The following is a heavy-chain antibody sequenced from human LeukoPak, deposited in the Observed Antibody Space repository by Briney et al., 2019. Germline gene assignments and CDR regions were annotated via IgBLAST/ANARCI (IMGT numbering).Heavy chain of an antibody. D-gene: IGHD3-9*01. CDR1: GFTFSSYS. CDR3: ARGLRYFDWLPGGRDYYFDY. V-gene: IGHV3-21*01. Sequence: GGSLRLSCAASGFTFSSYSMNWVRQAPGKGLEWVSSISSSSSYIYYADSVKGRFTISRDNAKNSLYLQMNSLRAEDTAVYYCARGLRYFDWLPGGRDYYFDYWGQGTLVTVSS. CDR2: ISSSSSYI. J-gene: IGHJ4*02.